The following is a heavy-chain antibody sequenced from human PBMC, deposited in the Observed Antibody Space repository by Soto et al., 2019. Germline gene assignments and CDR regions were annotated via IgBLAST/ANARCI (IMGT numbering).Heavy chain of an antibody. V-gene: IGHV3-30*18. D-gene: IGHD3-16*01. CDR2: ISYDGSNK. CDR3: AKDGGWLQVDY. J-gene: IGHJ4*02. Sequence: QVQLVESGGGVVQPGRSLRLSCAASGFTFSSYGMHWVRQAPGKGLEWVAVISYDGSNKYYADSVKGRFTISRDNSKNTLYLQMNSLRAEDTAVYYCAKDGGWLQVDYWGQGTLDTVSS. CDR1: GFTFSSYG.